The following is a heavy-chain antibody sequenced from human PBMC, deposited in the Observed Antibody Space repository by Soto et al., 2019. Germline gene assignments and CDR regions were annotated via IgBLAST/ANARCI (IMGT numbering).Heavy chain of an antibody. D-gene: IGHD3-10*01. CDR3: ARGYGRTFDY. CDR2: INHSGRT. V-gene: IGHV4-34*01. Sequence: QVQLQQWGAGLLKPSETLSLTCAVYGGSFSGYYWNWIRQHPGKGLEWIGEINHSGRTNYNPPLKSRVTISVDTSKNQFSLKLSSVTAADTAVYYCARGYGRTFDYWGQGTLVTVSS. CDR1: GGSFSGYY. J-gene: IGHJ4*02.